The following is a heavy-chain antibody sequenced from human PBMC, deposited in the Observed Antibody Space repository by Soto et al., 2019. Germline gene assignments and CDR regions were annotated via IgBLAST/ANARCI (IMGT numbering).Heavy chain of an antibody. CDR2: ISPIFGTG. Sequence: SVKVSCKASGGTFSSYAISWVRQAPGQVLEWMGGISPIFGTGNYAQKFQGRVTITADKSTSTAYMELSSLRSEDTAVYYCARRHLGALEIWGQGTLVTVSS. CDR3: ARRHLGALEI. CDR1: GGTFSSYA. D-gene: IGHD3-16*01. V-gene: IGHV1-69*06. J-gene: IGHJ3*02.